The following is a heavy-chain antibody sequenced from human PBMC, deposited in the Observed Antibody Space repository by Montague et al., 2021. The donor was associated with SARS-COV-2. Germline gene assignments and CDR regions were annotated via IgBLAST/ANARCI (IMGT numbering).Heavy chain of an antibody. V-gene: IGHV4-39*02. D-gene: IGHD2-15*01. J-gene: IGHJ4*02. Sequence: SETLSLTCTVSGGSISTYYYWGWIRQPPGKGLEWIGSIYYGGSTYYNPSLKSRVTISVDTSMNHFSLKLSPVTAADTAVYYCARDQGVYCSGGSCYNFDYWGQGTLVTVSS. CDR2: IYYGGST. CDR3: ARDQGVYCSGGSCYNFDY. CDR1: GGSISTYYY.